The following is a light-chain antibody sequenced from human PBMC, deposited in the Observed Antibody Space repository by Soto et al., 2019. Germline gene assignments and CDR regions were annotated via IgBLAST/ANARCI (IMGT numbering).Light chain of an antibody. J-gene: IGKJ1*01. V-gene: IGKV1-5*01. CDR3: QQYNSYSRT. Sequence: DIQMTQSPSTLSASVGDRVTITCRASQTINSWLAWYQQKPGKAPNLLIYDASSLESGVPSRFSGSGSETEFTLTISSLQPDDFATYFCQQYNSYSRTFGQGTKVDIK. CDR1: QTINSW. CDR2: DAS.